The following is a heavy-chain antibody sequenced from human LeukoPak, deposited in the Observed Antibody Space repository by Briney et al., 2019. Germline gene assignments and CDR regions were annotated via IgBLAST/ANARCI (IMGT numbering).Heavy chain of an antibody. CDR2: MNSDGSHI. Sequence: GGSLRLSCAASGFTFTDYSMNWVRQAPGKGLEWVSSMNSDGSHIYHAGSVEGRFTISRDNARNSLYLQMNSLRAEDTAVYYCAKDRGPQWVPLYYFDYWGQGTLVTVSS. V-gene: IGHV3-48*01. CDR1: GFTFTDYS. D-gene: IGHD6-19*01. J-gene: IGHJ4*02. CDR3: AKDRGPQWVPLYYFDY.